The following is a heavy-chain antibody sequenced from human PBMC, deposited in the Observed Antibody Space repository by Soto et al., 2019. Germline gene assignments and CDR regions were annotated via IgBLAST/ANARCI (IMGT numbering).Heavy chain of an antibody. Sequence: QVQLVESGGGLVKPGGSLRLSCAASGFTFSDYYMSWIRQAPGKGLEWVSYISSSGSTIYYADSVKGRFTISRDNAKNSVYLQMNSLRAEDAAVYYCACDSILWWRGAFDIWGQGTMVTVSS. J-gene: IGHJ3*02. CDR3: ACDSILWWRGAFDI. CDR2: ISSSGSTI. V-gene: IGHV3-11*01. CDR1: GFTFSDYY. D-gene: IGHD2-21*01.